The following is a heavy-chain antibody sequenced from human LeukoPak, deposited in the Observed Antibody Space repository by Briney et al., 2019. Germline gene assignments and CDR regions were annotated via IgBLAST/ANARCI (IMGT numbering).Heavy chain of an antibody. CDR2: IYYSGST. D-gene: IGHD3-10*01. CDR1: GGSISSSRYY. CDR3: ASGNVITMVREEI. J-gene: IGHJ3*02. Sequence: SETLSLTCTVSGGSISSSRYYWGWIRQPPGKGLEWIGTIYYSGSTYYNPSLKSRVTISVDTSKNQFSLKLSSVTAADTAVYYCASGNVITMVREEIWGQGTMVTVSS. V-gene: IGHV4-39*07.